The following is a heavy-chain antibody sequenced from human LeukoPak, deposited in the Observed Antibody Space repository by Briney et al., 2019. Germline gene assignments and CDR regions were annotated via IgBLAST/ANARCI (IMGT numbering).Heavy chain of an antibody. CDR1: GGSISSSSYY. J-gene: IGHJ5*02. CDR2: IYYSGST. V-gene: IGHV4-39*07. D-gene: IGHD6-13*01. Sequence: SETLSLTCTVSGGSISSSSYYWGWIRQPPGKGLEWIGSIYYSGSTYYIPSLKSRVTISVDTSKNQFSLKLSSVTAADTAVYYCARDLSSSWYDWFDPWGQGTLVTVSS. CDR3: ARDLSSSWYDWFDP.